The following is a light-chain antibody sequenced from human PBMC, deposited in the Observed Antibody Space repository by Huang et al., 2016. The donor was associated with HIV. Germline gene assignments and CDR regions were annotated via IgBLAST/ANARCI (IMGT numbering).Light chain of an antibody. V-gene: IGKV3-15*01. CDR1: QSVSSN. J-gene: IGKJ1*01. CDR3: QQYDNWPPGT. Sequence: EVVMTQSPATLSMSPGERGTLSCRASQSVSSNLAWYQQMPGQAPRLLIYVASTRATGIPARFSGSGSGTEFTPTISSLQSEDFAVYYCQQYDNWPPGTFGQGTKVEIK. CDR2: VAS.